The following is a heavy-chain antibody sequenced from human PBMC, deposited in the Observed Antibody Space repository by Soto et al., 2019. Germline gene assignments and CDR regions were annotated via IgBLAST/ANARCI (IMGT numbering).Heavy chain of an antibody. V-gene: IGHV1-2*04. Sequence: ASVKVSCKASGYTFTGYYIHWVRQAPGQGLEWMGWINPNSGDTNYAQNFQDWATVTRDTSIRTVYMEVSRLRSDDTAVYFCARSSYQPVVGVYFDSWGQGTLVTVSS. D-gene: IGHD2-2*01. CDR2: INPNSGDT. CDR1: GYTFTGYY. CDR3: ARSSYQPVVGVYFDS. J-gene: IGHJ4*02.